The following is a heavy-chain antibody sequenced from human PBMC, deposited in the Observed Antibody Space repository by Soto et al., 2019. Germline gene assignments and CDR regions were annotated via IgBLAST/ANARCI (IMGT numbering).Heavy chain of an antibody. J-gene: IGHJ4*02. CDR3: AKDANFGVIISNFDY. CDR2: ISGSDGST. Sequence: GGSLRLSCAASGFTFSIYGMSWVRQAPGKGLEWVSAISGSDGSTIYAESVKGRFTISRDDSKNTLFLQMNSLRADDTAVYYCAKDANFGVIISNFDYWGQGTLVTVSS. D-gene: IGHD3-3*01. V-gene: IGHV3-23*01. CDR1: GFTFSIYG.